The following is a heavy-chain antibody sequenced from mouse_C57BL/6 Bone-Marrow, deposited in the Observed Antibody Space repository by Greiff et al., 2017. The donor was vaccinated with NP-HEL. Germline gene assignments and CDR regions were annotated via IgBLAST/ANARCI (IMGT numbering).Heavy chain of an antibody. CDR2: IWTGGGT. CDR1: GFSLTSYA. CDR3: ARNTIGDFYAMDY. J-gene: IGHJ4*01. Sequence: VKLVESGPGLVAPSQSLSITCTVSGFSLTSYAISWVRQPPGQGLEWLGVIWTGGGTNYNSALKSRLSISKDNSKSQVFLKMNSLQTDDTARYYCARNTIGDFYAMDYWGQGTSVTVSS. V-gene: IGHV2-9-1*01.